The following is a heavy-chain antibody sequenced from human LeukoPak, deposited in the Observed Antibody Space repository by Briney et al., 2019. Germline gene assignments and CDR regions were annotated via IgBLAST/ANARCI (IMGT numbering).Heavy chain of an antibody. Sequence: GSSVKVSCKASGGTFSSYAISWVRQAPGQGLEWMGRITPIFGTANYAQKFQGRVTITTDESTSTAYMELSSLRSEDTAVYYCARGSVRDILTGYYFDYWGQGTLVSVSS. CDR2: ITPIFGTA. V-gene: IGHV1-69*05. J-gene: IGHJ4*02. CDR1: GGTFSSYA. D-gene: IGHD3-9*01. CDR3: ARGSVRDILTGYYFDY.